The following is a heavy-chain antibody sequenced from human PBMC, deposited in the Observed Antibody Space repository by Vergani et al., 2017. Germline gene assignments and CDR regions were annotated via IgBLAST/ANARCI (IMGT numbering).Heavy chain of an antibody. CDR3: ARHKEQLVPGNYYYYYYMDV. D-gene: IGHD6-13*01. CDR1: GGSIRSTFYY. J-gene: IGHJ6*03. Sequence: QLKLQESDPGLVKPSETLSPTCTVSGGSIRSTFYYWGWIRQPPGKGLEWIGTIYYSGSTYYNPSLKSRVNISVDTSKNQFSLKLNSVTAADTAVYYCARHKEQLVPGNYYYYYYMDVWGKGTTVTVSS. V-gene: IGHV4-39*01. CDR2: IYYSGST.